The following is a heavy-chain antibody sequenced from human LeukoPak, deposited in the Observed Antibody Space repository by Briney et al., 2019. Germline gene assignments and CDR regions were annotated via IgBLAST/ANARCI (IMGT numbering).Heavy chain of an antibody. V-gene: IGHV4-39*07. J-gene: IGHJ3*02. Sequence: SETLSLTCTVSGGSISSSSYYWGWIRQPPGKGLEWIGSIYYSGSTYYNPSLKSRVTISVDTSKNQFSLKLSSVTAADTAVYYCARAPTYYYDSSGYWAFDIWGQGTMVTVSS. CDR3: ARAPTYYYDSSGYWAFDI. CDR2: IYYSGST. CDR1: GGSISSSSYY. D-gene: IGHD3-22*01.